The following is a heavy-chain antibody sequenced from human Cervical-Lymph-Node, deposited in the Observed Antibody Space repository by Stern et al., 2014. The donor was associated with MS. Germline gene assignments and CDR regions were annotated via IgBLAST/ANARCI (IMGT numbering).Heavy chain of an antibody. J-gene: IGHJ4*02. V-gene: IGHV3-13*01. Sequence: EDQLVESGGGLVQPGGSLRLSCAASGFTFSSYDMHWVRQATGKGLEWVSAIGTAGDTYYPGSVKGRFTISRENAKNSLYLQMNSLRAGDTAVYYCARDYGDFVLDYWGQGTLVTVSS. CDR1: GFTFSSYD. CDR2: IGTAGDT. D-gene: IGHD4-17*01. CDR3: ARDYGDFVLDY.